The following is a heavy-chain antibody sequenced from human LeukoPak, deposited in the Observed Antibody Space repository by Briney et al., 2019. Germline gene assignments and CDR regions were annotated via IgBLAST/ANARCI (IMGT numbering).Heavy chain of an antibody. J-gene: IGHJ4*02. D-gene: IGHD3-22*01. CDR1: GGSISSYY. V-gene: IGHV4-59*01. Sequence: PSETLSLTCTVSGGSISSYYWTWIRQPPGKGLEWIGYIYYSGSTNYNPSLKSRVTISVDTSKNQFSLKLSSVTAADTAVYFCARVRVSSGSHPWYFDYWGQGTLVTVSS. CDR2: IYYSGST. CDR3: ARVRVSSGSHPWYFDY.